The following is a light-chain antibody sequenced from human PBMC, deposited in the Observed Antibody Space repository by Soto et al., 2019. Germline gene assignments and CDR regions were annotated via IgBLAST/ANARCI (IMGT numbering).Light chain of an antibody. CDR2: EAS. CDR1: QSINNW. J-gene: IGKJ2*01. CDR3: QQYGSDSST. V-gene: IGKV1-5*03. Sequence: DIQMTQSPSTLSASVGDRVTITCRASQSINNWLAWYQQKPGKAPKLLIYEASSLVSGVPSRCSGSGFGTEFSLTISSLPPDDFAAYYGQQYGSDSSTFGQGTKLDIK.